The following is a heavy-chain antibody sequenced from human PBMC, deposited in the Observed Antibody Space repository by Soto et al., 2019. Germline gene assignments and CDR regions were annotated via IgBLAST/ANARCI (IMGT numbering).Heavy chain of an antibody. V-gene: IGHV3-7*01. D-gene: IGHD2-21*02. J-gene: IGHJ2*01. CDR3: ARDRGLAYCGGDCYFRDHWYFDL. CDR2: IKQDGSEK. Sequence: GGSLRLSCAASGFTFSSYWMSGVRQAPGKGLEWVANIKQDGSEKYYVDSVKGRFTISRDNAKNSLYLQMNSLRAEDTAVYYCARDRGLAYCGGDCYFRDHWYFDLWGRGTLVTVSS. CDR1: GFTFSSYW.